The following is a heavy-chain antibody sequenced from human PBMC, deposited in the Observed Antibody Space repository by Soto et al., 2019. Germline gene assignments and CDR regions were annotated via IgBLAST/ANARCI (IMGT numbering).Heavy chain of an antibody. Sequence: EVQLVESGGTLVQPGGSLRLSCAASGFSFSTYYMHWVRQAPGKGLVWVARINNDGSSTNYADSVKGRFTISRDNAKNTLSLQMDSLRAEDTAVYYCARVEHCSSTDCYSIYDYWGQGTLVTVSS. CDR2: INNDGSST. V-gene: IGHV3-74*01. J-gene: IGHJ4*02. CDR1: GFSFSTYY. D-gene: IGHD2-2*01. CDR3: ARVEHCSSTDCYSIYDY.